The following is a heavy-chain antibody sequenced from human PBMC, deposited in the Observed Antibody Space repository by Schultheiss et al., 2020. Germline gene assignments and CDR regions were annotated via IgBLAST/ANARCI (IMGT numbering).Heavy chain of an antibody. CDR2: INPNSGGT. Sequence: ASVKVSCKASGYTFTSYGISWVRQAPGQGLEWMGWINPNSGGTNYAQKFQGRVTMTRDTSISTAYMELSSLRSEDTAVYYCARGWDPTFGGVIVHDVYFDYWGQGTLVTVS. D-gene: IGHD3-16*02. J-gene: IGHJ4*02. CDR1: GYTFTSYG. CDR3: ARGWDPTFGGVIVHDVYFDY. V-gene: IGHV1-2*02.